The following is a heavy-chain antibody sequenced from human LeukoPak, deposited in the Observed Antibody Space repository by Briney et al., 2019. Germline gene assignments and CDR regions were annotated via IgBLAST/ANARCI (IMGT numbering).Heavy chain of an antibody. CDR1: GASISSADHW. V-gene: IGHV4-39*01. D-gene: IGHD1-26*01. J-gene: IGHJ4*02. CDR3: ARQIARGLWAFDS. Sequence: SETLSLTCSVSGASISSADHWWAWTRQSPGMGLEWIGSIYHSRSIYYNPSLKSRLTISVETSRNQFSLRLNSLTAAETAVYYCARQIARGLWAFDSWGQGSLVTVTS. CDR2: IYHSRSI.